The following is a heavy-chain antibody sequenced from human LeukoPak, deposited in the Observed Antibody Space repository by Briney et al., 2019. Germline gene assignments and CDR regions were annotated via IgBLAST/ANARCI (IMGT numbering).Heavy chain of an antibody. D-gene: IGHD2-2*01. CDR2: ISSVSSTI. CDR1: GFTFSSYS. J-gene: IGHJ6*03. CDR3: ARLYCSSTSCNIYYYYYYMDV. V-gene: IGHV3-48*01. Sequence: GGSLRLSCAASGFTFSSYSMNWVRQAPGKGLEWVSYISSVSSTIYYADSVKGRFTISRDNAKNSLYLQMNSLRAEDTAVYYCARLYCSSTSCNIYYYYYYMDVWGKGTSVTVSS.